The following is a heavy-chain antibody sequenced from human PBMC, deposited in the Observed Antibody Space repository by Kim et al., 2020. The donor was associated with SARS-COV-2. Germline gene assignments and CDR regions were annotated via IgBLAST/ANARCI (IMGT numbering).Heavy chain of an antibody. D-gene: IGHD3-22*01. V-gene: IGHV1-18*04. J-gene: IGHJ5*02. CDR2: TSGYSGGR. Sequence: ASVKVSCQASGYTFTSYGISWVRQAPGQGLEWMGWTSGYSGGRKYAQKFQDRVTMTTDTSTNTAYMELRNLRSDDTAVYYCARDPDSSGRFDPWGQGTLVTVSS. CDR1: GYTFTSYG. CDR3: ARDPDSSGRFDP.